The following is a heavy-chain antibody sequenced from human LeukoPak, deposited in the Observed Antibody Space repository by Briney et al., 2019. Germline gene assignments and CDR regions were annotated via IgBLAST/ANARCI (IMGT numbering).Heavy chain of an antibody. D-gene: IGHD3-9*01. CDR3: ARDRNSQLRYFDWLSRPFDY. CDR1: GYTFTGYY. CDR2: ISAYNGNT. V-gene: IGHV1-18*04. Sequence: ASVKVSCKASGYTFTGYYMHWVRQAPGQGLEWMGWISAYNGNTNYAQKLQGRVTMTTDTSTSTAYMELRSLRSDDTAVYYCARDRNSQLRYFDWLSRPFDYWGQGTLVTVSS. J-gene: IGHJ4*02.